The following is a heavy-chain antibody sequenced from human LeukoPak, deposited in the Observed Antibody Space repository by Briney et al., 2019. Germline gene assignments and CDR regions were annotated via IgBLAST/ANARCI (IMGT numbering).Heavy chain of an antibody. J-gene: IGHJ4*02. CDR3: ARPLYGSGRSYY. D-gene: IGHD3-10*01. CDR2: IKQDGSEK. V-gene: IGHV3-7*04. Sequence: PGGSLRLSCATSGFXFSNYWISWVRQAPGKGLEWVANIKQDGSEKFYVDSVKGRFTISRDNAKNSLYLQMNSLNAEDTAVYYCARPLYGSGRSYYWGQGTLVTVSS. CDR1: GFXFSNYW.